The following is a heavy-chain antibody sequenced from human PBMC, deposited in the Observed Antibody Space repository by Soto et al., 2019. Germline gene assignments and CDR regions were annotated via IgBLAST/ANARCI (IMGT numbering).Heavy chain of an antibody. CDR3: ARGGGGYSEKYGMDV. Sequence: SXKVSYKASGYTXTGYYMNLVRQAPGQGLEWMGWINPNSGGTNYAQKFQGWVTMTRDTSIRTAYMELSRLRSEDTAVYYCARGGGGYSEKYGMDVWGQGTTGTVSS. J-gene: IGHJ6*02. V-gene: IGHV1-2*04. D-gene: IGHD5-18*01. CDR2: INPNSGGT. CDR1: GYTXTGYY.